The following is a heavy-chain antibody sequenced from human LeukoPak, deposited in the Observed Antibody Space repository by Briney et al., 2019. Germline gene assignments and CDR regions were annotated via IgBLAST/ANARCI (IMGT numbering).Heavy chain of an antibody. D-gene: IGHD2-8*01. CDR3: ARGYCSNGACYGLFDY. J-gene: IGHJ4*02. V-gene: IGHV3-21*01. Sequence: PGGSLRLSCAVSGFTFTTYSVNWVRQAPGKGLEWVSSISSSSNYIYYADSVKDRFTVSRDNAKNSVYLQMNSLRAEDTGVYYCARGYCSNGACYGLFDYWGQGTLVAVSS. CDR1: GFTFTTYS. CDR2: ISSSSNYI.